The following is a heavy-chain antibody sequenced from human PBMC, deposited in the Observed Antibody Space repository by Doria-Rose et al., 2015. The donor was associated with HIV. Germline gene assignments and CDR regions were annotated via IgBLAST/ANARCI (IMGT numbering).Heavy chain of an antibody. CDR3: ARAYLISYLNSSTYYSAFDI. CDR2: MNPNSGNT. CDR1: GYSFTKYD. D-gene: IGHD3-22*01. Sequence: QVQLVQSGTAVKKPGASVKVSCKASGYSFTKYDINWVRQATGQGLEWMGWMNPNSGNTGYAQKFQGRVTMTRDTSINTAYMELRGLKSEDTAVYYCARAYLISYLNSSTYYSAFDIWGLGTVVTVSS. J-gene: IGHJ3*02. V-gene: IGHV1-8*01.